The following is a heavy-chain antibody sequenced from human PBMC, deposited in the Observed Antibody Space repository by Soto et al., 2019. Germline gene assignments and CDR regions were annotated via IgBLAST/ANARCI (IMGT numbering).Heavy chain of an antibody. J-gene: IGHJ4*02. CDR1: GFNFKAYA. D-gene: IGHD4-4*01. CDR3: AKDEGTSSTVFDY. CDR2: ITATDGNT. Sequence: XGSLVLSCVASGFNFKAYAMGWVRQAPGKGLEWVSSITATDGNTYYADSVRGRFTISRDNSRNFLFLQMNGLRPEDSALYYCAKDEGTSSTVFDYWGQGTLVTVSS. V-gene: IGHV3-23*01.